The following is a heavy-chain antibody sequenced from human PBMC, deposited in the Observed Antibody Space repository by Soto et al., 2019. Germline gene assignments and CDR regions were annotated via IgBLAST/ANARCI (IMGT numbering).Heavy chain of an antibody. CDR1: GGSISSSSYY. CDR3: ATMGTPATGLYFFDY. CDR2: IYYSGST. V-gene: IGHV4-39*07. J-gene: IGHJ4*02. Sequence: SETLSLTCTVSGGSISSSSYYWGWIRQPPGKGLEWIGIIYYSGSTYYSTSLKSRVTISVDASKSQFSLNLSFVTAADTAVYYCATMGTPATGLYFFDYWGQGSLVTVSS. D-gene: IGHD2-15*01.